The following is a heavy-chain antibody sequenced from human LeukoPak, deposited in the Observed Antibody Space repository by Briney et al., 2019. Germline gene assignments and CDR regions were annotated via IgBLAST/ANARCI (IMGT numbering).Heavy chain of an antibody. CDR3: ARDGDYAVAY. CDR1: GFIFGSYW. J-gene: IGHJ4*02. V-gene: IGHV3-7*04. CDR2: IKPDGSEK. D-gene: IGHD4-17*01. Sequence: GGSLRLSCTGSGFIFGSYWMSWVRQAPGKGLEWVANIKPDGSEKFYVDSVKGRFTISRDNAKNSMYLEMNSLTDEDTAVYCCARDGDYAVAYWGQGTLVTVSS.